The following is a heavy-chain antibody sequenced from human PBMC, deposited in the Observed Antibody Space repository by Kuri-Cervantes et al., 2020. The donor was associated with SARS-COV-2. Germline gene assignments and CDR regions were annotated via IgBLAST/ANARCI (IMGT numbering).Heavy chain of an antibody. CDR3: AREGCSSTSCYSAWFDP. CDR2: IIPIFGTA. Sequence: SVKVTCKASGGTFSSYAISWVRQAPGQGLEWMGRIIPIFGTANYAQKFQGRVTITADESTSTAYMELSSLISEDTAVYYCAREGCSSTSCYSAWFDPWGQGTLITVSS. J-gene: IGHJ5*02. V-gene: IGHV1-69*13. CDR1: GGTFSSYA. D-gene: IGHD2-2*01.